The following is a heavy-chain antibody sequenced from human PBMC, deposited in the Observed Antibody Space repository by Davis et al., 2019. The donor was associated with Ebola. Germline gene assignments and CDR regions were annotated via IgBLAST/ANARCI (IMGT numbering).Heavy chain of an antibody. V-gene: IGHV3-53*01. CDR2: IYGGGST. J-gene: IGHJ4*02. D-gene: IGHD3-22*01. CDR3: ARDKYYYDSSGYAY. CDR1: GFTVSTKY. Sequence: GESLKISCAASGFTVSTKYMSWVRQAPGKGLELASVIYGGGSTYYADSVKGRFTISRDNSQNTLSLQMNSLRAEDTAVYYCARDKYYYDSSGYAYWGQGTLVTVSS.